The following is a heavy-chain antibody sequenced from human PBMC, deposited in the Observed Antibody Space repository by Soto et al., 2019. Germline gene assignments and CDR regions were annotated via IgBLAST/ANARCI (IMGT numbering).Heavy chain of an antibody. J-gene: IGHJ4*02. Sequence: GGSLRLSCAASGFTFSSYSMNWVRQAPGKGLEWVSSISSSSSYIYYADSVKGRFTISRDNAKNSLYLQMNSLRAEDTAVYYCARAGEYSSSSFDYWGQGTLVTVSS. CDR3: ARAGEYSSSSFDY. CDR2: ISSSSSYI. D-gene: IGHD6-6*01. V-gene: IGHV3-21*01. CDR1: GFTFSSYS.